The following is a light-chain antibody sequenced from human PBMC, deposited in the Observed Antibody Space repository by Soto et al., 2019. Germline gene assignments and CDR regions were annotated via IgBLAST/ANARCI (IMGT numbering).Light chain of an antibody. CDR2: DVS. CDR1: SSDVGGYNY. Sequence: QSALTQPASVSGSPGQSITISCTGTSSDVGGYNYVSWYQQHPGKAPKLMIYDVSNRPSGVSNRFSGSKSGNTASLTISGXQXEDEADYYCSSYTSSSTLYVFGTGTKVTVL. J-gene: IGLJ1*01. CDR3: SSYTSSSTLYV. V-gene: IGLV2-14*01.